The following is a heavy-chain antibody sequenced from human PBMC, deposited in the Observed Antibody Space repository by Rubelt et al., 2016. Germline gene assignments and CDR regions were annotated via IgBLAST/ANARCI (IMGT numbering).Heavy chain of an antibody. J-gene: IGHJ6*02. CDR2: IFSNDEK. V-gene: IGHV2-26*01. CDR3: ARMNGGNRYYYYGMDV. Sequence: QVTLKESGPVLVKPTETLTLTCTVSGFSLSNARMGVSWIRQPPGKALEWLAHIFSNDEKSYRISLKSRLTISKETPKSQLVRTMTNMDPVDTATYYCARMNGGNRYYYYGMDVWGQGTTVTVSS. CDR1: GFSLSNARMG. D-gene: IGHD4-23*01.